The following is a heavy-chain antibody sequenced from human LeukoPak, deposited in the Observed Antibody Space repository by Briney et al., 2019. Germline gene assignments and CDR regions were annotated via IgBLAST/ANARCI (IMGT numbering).Heavy chain of an antibody. CDR2: INHSGST. D-gene: IGHD2-2*01. V-gene: IGHV4-34*01. CDR3: ARGRGGGYCSNTSCRVYFDY. CDR1: GGSFSGYY. J-gene: IGHJ4*02. Sequence: SETLSLTCAVYGGSFSGYYWSWIRQPPGNGLEWMGEINHSGSTNYNPSLKSRVSISVATPKKQFSLTLSSVTATDTAVYYCARGRGGGYCSNTSCRVYFDYWGQGTLVTVSS.